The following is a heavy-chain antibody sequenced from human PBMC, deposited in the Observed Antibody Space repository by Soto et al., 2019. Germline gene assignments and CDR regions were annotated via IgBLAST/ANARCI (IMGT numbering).Heavy chain of an antibody. Sequence: GGSLRLSCAASGFTFNYYWMHWVRQAPGKGLVWVSRIKNDGSGTSYADSVKGRFTISRDNAKNTLYLQMNSLRAEDTAVYYCARDRPHCSGGSCYHYYYGMDVWCQGTTVTVSS. CDR1: GFTFNYYW. D-gene: IGHD2-15*01. CDR2: IKNDGSGT. V-gene: IGHV3-74*01. J-gene: IGHJ6*02. CDR3: ARDRPHCSGGSCYHYYYGMDV.